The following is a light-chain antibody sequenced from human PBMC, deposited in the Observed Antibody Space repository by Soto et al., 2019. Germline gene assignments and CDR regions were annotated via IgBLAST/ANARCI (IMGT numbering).Light chain of an antibody. Sequence: IVLTQSPVTLSLSPGERATLSCRASQSIKTYLAWYHQRPGQSPRLLIYDVSTRAAGIPARFSGSGSGTDFTLTINNLEPEDSGVYFCQQRNNWPPVYTFSQGTKLELK. CDR1: QSIKTY. J-gene: IGKJ2*01. CDR2: DVS. V-gene: IGKV3-11*01. CDR3: QQRNNWPPVYT.